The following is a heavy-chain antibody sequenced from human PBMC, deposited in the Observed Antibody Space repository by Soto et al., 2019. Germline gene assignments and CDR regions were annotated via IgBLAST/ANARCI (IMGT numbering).Heavy chain of an antibody. V-gene: IGHV3-30*18. CDR2: ISYDGSNN. CDR3: AKDEVDSSCSMTLYYYMDV. D-gene: IGHD6-13*01. J-gene: IGHJ6*03. Sequence: GGSLRLSCAASGFTFSSYGMHWVRQAPGKGLEWVAVISYDGSNNYYADSVKVRITITRDNSKNTLYLQMNSLRAEDTAVYYCAKDEVDSSCSMTLYYYMDVWGKGTTVTVSS. CDR1: GFTFSSYG.